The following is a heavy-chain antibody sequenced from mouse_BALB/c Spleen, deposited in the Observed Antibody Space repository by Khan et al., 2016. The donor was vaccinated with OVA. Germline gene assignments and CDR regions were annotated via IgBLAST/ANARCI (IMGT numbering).Heavy chain of an antibody. D-gene: IGHD1-1*01. CDR2: ILPGSGSN. J-gene: IGHJ3*01. V-gene: IGHV1-9*01. CDR3: ARGNYYGSSAWFGY. CDR1: GYTFSSYW. Sequence: QVQLQQSGAELMKPGASVKISCKATGYTFSSYWIEWVKQRPGHGLEWIGEILPGSGSNNYNEKFKGKATFTADTSSNTAYMQLSSLTSEDSAVDYGARGNYYGSSAWFGYWGQGTLVTVS.